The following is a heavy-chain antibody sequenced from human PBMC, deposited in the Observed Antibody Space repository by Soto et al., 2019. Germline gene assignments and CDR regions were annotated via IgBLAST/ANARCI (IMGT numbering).Heavy chain of an antibody. D-gene: IGHD3-22*01. Sequence: GGSLRLSCAASGFTFSSYGMHWVRQAPGKGLEWVAVIWYDGSNKYYADSVKGRFTISRDNSKNTLYLQMNSLRAEDTAVYYCARAGGKYYDSSGYQDYWGQGTMVAVYS. J-gene: IGHJ4*02. CDR3: ARAGGKYYDSSGYQDY. CDR2: IWYDGSNK. CDR1: GFTFSSYG. V-gene: IGHV3-33*01.